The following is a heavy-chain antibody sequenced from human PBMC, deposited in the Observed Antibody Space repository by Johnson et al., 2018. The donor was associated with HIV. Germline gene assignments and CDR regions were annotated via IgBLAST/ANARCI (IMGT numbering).Heavy chain of an antibody. CDR3: ARVEPIRRAIDAFDI. Sequence: QVQLVESGGGVVQPGGSLRLSCAASGFTFSSYGMHWVRQAPGKGLEWVAFIRYDGSNKYYVDSVKGRFTISRDNAKNSLYLQLNSLRAEDTAVYYCARVEPIRRAIDAFDIWGQGTMVTVSS. CDR2: IRYDGSNK. CDR1: GFTFSSYG. J-gene: IGHJ3*02. V-gene: IGHV3-30*02.